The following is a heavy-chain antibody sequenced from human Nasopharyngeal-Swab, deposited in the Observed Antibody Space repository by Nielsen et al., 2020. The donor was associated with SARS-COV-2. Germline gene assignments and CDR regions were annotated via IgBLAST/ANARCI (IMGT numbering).Heavy chain of an antibody. CDR3: TREPGHYYESSGYYYGVDY. Sequence: GESLKISCAASGFTFSNAWMSWVRQAPGKGLEWVGRIKSKTDGGTTDYAAPVKGRFTISRDDSKNTLYLQMNSLKTEDTAVYYCTREPGHYYESSGYYYGVDYWGQGTLVTVSS. CDR2: IKSKTDGGTT. CDR1: GFTFSNAW. D-gene: IGHD3-22*01. V-gene: IGHV3-15*01. J-gene: IGHJ4*02.